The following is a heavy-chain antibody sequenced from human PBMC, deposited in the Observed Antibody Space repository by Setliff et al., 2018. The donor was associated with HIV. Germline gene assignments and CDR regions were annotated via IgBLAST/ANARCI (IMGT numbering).Heavy chain of an antibody. D-gene: IGHD5-18*01. CDR1: GGTFSSYA. CDR2: IIPIFGTA. Sequence: ASVKVSCKASGGTFSSYAISWVRQAPGQGLEWMGGIIPIFGTANYAQKFQGRVTITTDESTSTAYMELSSLRSEDTAVYYCARAERGYSYGKGYYFDYWGQGTLVTVSS. J-gene: IGHJ4*02. V-gene: IGHV1-69*05. CDR3: ARAERGYSYGKGYYFDY.